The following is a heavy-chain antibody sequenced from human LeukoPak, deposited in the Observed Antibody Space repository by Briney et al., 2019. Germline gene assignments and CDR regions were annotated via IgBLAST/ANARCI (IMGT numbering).Heavy chain of an antibody. CDR1: GYTFTSYA. Sequence: ASVKVSCKTSGYTFTSYAISWVRQAPGQGLECMGWISTYTGNTNYAQNLQGRVTMTTDTSTSTAYMELRSLRSDDTAVYYCARHWRPTVRLGGLSLALPYDYWGQGTLVTVSS. CDR2: ISTYTGNT. V-gene: IGHV1-18*01. CDR3: ARHWRPTVRLGGLSLALPYDY. J-gene: IGHJ4*02. D-gene: IGHD3-16*02.